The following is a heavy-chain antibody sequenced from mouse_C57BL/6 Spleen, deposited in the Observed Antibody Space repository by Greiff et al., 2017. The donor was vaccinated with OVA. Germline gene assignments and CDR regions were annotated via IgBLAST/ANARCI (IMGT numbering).Heavy chain of an antibody. V-gene: IGHV3-6*01. J-gene: IGHJ2*01. Sequence: EVQVVESGPGLVKPSQSLSLTCSVTGYSITSGYYWNWIRQFPGNKLEWMGYISYDGSNNYNPSLKNRISITRDTSKNQFFLKLNSVTTEDTATYYCARTTTVVYFDYWGQGTTLTVSS. CDR1: GYSITSGYY. CDR3: ARTTTVVYFDY. CDR2: ISYDGSN. D-gene: IGHD1-1*01.